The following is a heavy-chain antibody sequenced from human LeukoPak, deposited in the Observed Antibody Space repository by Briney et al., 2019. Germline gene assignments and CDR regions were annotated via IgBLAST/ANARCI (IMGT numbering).Heavy chain of an antibody. D-gene: IGHD6-13*01. J-gene: IGHJ4*02. CDR1: GYTFTSYD. Sequence: ASVKVSCKASGYTFTSYDINWVRQATGQGLEWMGWMNPNSGSTGYAQKFQGRVTITRNTSISTAYMELSSLRSEDTAVYYCARRPSFKAAAGRNPKPRAGLDYWGQGTLVTVSS. V-gene: IGHV1-8*03. CDR2: MNPNSGST. CDR3: ARRPSFKAAAGRNPKPRAGLDY.